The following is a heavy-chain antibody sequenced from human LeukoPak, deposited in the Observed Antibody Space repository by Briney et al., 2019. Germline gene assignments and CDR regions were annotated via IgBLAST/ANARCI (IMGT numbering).Heavy chain of an antibody. V-gene: IGHV3-21*01. J-gene: IGHJ4*02. CDR1: GFTFSTYS. CDR3: ARDRGYFDN. CDR2: ISSGSSYI. Sequence: PGGSLRLSCAASGFTFSTYSMDRVRQAPGKGLEWVSSISSGSSYIYYADSVKGRFTISRDNVQNSLYLQMNSLRAEDTAMYYCARDRGYFDNWGQGTLVTVSS.